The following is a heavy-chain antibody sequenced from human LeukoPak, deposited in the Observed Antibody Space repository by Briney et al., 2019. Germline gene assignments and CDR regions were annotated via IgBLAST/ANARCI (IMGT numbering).Heavy chain of an antibody. V-gene: IGHV1-46*01. D-gene: IGHD6-13*01. J-gene: IGHJ4*02. CDR1: GYTFTSYY. CDR3: ATTYTSSRRYFDC. Sequence: GASVKVSCKASGYTFTSYYMHWVRQAPGQGLEWMGIINPSGGSTNYAQKFQGRVTMTGDTSTSTVYMELSSLRYEDTAVYYCATTYTSSRRYFDCWGQGTLVTVSS. CDR2: INPSGGST.